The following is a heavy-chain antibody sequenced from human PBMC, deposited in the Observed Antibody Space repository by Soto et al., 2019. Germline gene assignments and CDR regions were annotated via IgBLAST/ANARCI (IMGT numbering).Heavy chain of an antibody. D-gene: IGHD6-13*01. CDR3: ARDGEDKAAAAMVY. CDR2: FNAGCGDT. V-gene: IGHV1-3*01. Sequence: QVQLVQSGAEVKKPGASVRVSCKASGYTITCCAMHWVRQVPGQRPEWMGWFNAGCGDTKYSQNFQGRFTIIRDTSASTVYMELSSLRPEDTAVYYCARDGEDKAAAAMVYGGQGTLVTVSS. J-gene: IGHJ4*02. CDR1: GYTITCCA.